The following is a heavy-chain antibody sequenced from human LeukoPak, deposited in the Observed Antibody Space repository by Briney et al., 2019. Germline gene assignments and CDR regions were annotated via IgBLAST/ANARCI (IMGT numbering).Heavy chain of an antibody. CDR1: GFILSNYD. Sequence: PGGSLRLSCAASGFILSNYDVTCVRQTPGKGLECVSSIGSGGYTFSAGSVRGRFSIYRDDSHNTVYLQMNSLRAEDTAIYFCAKKLPTVSAYFDLWGQGALVTVSS. CDR2: IGSGGYT. V-gene: IGHV3-23*01. D-gene: IGHD2/OR15-2a*01. J-gene: IGHJ4*02. CDR3: AKKLPTVSAYFDL.